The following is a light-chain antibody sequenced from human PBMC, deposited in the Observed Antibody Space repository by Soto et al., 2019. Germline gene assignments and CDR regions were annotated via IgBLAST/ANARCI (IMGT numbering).Light chain of an antibody. J-gene: IGKJ1*01. CDR1: QSVSSN. Sequence: EIVMTQSPATLSVSPGERATLSCRASQSVSSNLAWYQQKPGQAPRLLIYDASNRATGIPARFSGSGSGTDFALTISSLEPEDFAVYYCQQRGNRPPWTFGKGTKVAIK. V-gene: IGKV3-11*01. CDR2: DAS. CDR3: QQRGNRPPWT.